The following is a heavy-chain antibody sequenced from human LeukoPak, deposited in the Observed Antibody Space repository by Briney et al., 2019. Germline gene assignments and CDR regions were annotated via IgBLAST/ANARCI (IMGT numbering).Heavy chain of an antibody. V-gene: IGHV3-23*01. Sequence: PGGSLRLSCAASGFTFSSYGMSWVGQAPGKGLEWFSAISARGGTTYYADSVKGRFTISRDNSKNTLYLQMNSLRDEDTAVYYCAKGPMIRNYYFDYWGQGTLVTVSS. CDR1: GFTFSSYG. CDR3: AKGPMIRNYYFDY. D-gene: IGHD3-22*01. J-gene: IGHJ4*02. CDR2: ISARGGTT.